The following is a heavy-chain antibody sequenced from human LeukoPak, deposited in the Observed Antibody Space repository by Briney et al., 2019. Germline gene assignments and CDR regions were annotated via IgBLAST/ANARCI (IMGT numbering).Heavy chain of an antibody. Sequence: GASVKVSCKASGYTFNSYGITWVRQAPGQGLEWMGWISAYNGNTNYAQKLQGRVTMTTDTSTSTAYMNLRSLRSDDTAVYYCAREVPYDTSRYYQPFDYWGQGTLVTASS. V-gene: IGHV1-18*01. CDR3: AREVPYDTSRYYQPFDY. CDR2: ISAYNGNT. J-gene: IGHJ4*02. D-gene: IGHD3-22*01. CDR1: GYTFNSYG.